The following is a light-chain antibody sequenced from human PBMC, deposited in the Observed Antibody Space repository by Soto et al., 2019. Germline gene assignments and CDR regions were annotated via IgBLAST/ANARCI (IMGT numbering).Light chain of an antibody. Sequence: DIPMTQSPSSLSASVGDRVTITCRASQDIRNDLGWYQQKPGKAPKRLIYAASSLQSGVPSMFIGSVSVTGFTLTFSSLQPEDYATGYSLPHNVCSPTFGQGTKVEV. J-gene: IGKJ1*01. CDR1: QDIRND. V-gene: IGKV1-17*01. CDR2: AAS. CDR3: LPHNVCSPT.